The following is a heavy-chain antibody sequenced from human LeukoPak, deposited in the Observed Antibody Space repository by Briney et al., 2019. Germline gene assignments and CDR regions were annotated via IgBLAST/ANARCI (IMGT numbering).Heavy chain of an antibody. J-gene: IGHJ4*02. Sequence: GSSVKVSCKASGGTFSSYAISWVRQAPGQWLEWMGRIIPILGIANYAQKFQGRVTITADKSTSTAYMELSSLRSEDTAVYYCARAYYGSGSYYPSSDYWGQGTLVTVSS. D-gene: IGHD3-10*01. V-gene: IGHV1-69*04. CDR3: ARAYYGSGSYYPSSDY. CDR1: GGTFSSYA. CDR2: IIPILGIA.